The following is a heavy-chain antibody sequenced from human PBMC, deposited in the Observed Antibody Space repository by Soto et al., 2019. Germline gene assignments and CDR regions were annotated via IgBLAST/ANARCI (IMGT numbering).Heavy chain of an antibody. D-gene: IGHD6-13*01. CDR1: GGSFSDYY. Sequence: SETLSLTCAVYGGSFSDYYWSWIRQPPGKGLEWIGEINHSGSTNYNPSLKSRLTISVDTSKNQFSLKLTSVTAADTAVYYCARRQSSSWYGLWGQGTLVTVS. V-gene: IGHV4-34*01. CDR3: ARRQSSSWYGL. CDR2: INHSGST. J-gene: IGHJ4*02.